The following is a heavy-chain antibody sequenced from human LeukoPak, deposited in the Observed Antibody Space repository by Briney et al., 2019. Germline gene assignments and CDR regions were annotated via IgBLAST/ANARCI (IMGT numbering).Heavy chain of an antibody. D-gene: IGHD3-10*01. V-gene: IGHV1-18*01. CDR3: ARTTLWFGESSGYYFDY. Sequence: ASVKVSCKASGYTFTSYGISWVRQAPGQGLEWMGWISAYNGNTNYAQKLQGRVTMTTGTSTSTAYMELRSLRSDDTAVYYCARTTLWFGESSGYYFDYWGQGTLVTVSS. CDR2: ISAYNGNT. J-gene: IGHJ4*02. CDR1: GYTFTSYG.